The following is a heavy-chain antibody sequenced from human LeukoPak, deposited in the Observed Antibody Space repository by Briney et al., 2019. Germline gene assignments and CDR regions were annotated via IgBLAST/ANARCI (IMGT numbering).Heavy chain of an antibody. CDR1: GFTVSSNY. J-gene: IGHJ3*02. CDR3: ARGGSPRTPWAFDI. V-gene: IGHV3-66*01. D-gene: IGHD1-14*01. Sequence: GGSLRLSCAASGFTVSSNYMSWVRQAPGKGLEWVSVIYSGGSTYYADSVKGRFTISRDNSKNTLYLQMNSLRAEDTAVYYCARGGSPRTPWAFDIWGQGTMVTVSS. CDR2: IYSGGST.